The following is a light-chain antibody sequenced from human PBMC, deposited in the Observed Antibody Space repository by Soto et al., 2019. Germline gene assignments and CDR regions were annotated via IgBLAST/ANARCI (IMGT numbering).Light chain of an antibody. V-gene: IGKV3-20*01. CDR2: GAS. CDR3: QQYGSSPLT. J-gene: IGKJ4*01. Sequence: EIVLTQSPGTLSLSPGERATLSCRASQSVSSGYLAWYQQKPGQAPRLLIYGASSRATGIPDRFSGSGSGTDFTLTISRLEPEDFAFYYCQQYGSSPLTCGGGTKGDIK. CDR1: QSVSSGY.